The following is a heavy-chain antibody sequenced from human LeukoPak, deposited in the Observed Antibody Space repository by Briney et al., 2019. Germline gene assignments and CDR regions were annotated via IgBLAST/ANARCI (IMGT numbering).Heavy chain of an antibody. CDR3: ASTVGYCSDGSCYRHFDY. CDR2: IYYSGST. V-gene: IGHV4-59*08. J-gene: IGHJ4*02. D-gene: IGHD2-15*01. CDR1: GGSIGSYY. Sequence: PSETLSLTWTVSGGSIGSYYWSWIRQPPGKGLEWIGYIYYSGSTNYNPSLKGRVTISVDTSKNQFSLKLSSVTAADTAVYYCASTVGYCSDGSCYRHFDYWGQGTLVTVSS.